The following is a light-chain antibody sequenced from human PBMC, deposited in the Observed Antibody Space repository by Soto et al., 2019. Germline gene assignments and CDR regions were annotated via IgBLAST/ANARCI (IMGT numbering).Light chain of an antibody. CDR1: QSISSY. V-gene: IGKV1-39*01. Sequence: DIQMTQSPSSLSASVGDRVTITCRASQSISSYLNWYQQKPGKAPKLLIYAASSLQSGVPSRFSGSGSGTDFTLTISSLQLEDFATYYCQQSYSTPWVTFGPGTKVDIK. CDR3: QQSYSTPWVT. CDR2: AAS. J-gene: IGKJ3*01.